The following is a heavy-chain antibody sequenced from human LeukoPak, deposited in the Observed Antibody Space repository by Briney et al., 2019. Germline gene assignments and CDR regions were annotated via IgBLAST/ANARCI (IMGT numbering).Heavy chain of an antibody. CDR1: GGSFRGYY. D-gene: IGHD2-15*01. CDR2: INHRGFT. CDR3: AVGSCSGGSCYSDPRDDY. J-gene: IGHJ4*02. V-gene: IGHV4-34*01. Sequence: PSETLSLTCAVSGGSFRGYYWSWIRQPPRKGLGWIGEINHRGFTNYNPSLNSRVTISVDTSKNQFSLKLSSVTAADTAIYYCAVGSCSGGSCYSDPRDDYWGQGTLVPVSS.